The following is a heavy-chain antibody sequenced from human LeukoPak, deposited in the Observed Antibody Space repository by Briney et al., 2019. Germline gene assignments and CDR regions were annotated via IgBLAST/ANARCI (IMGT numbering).Heavy chain of an antibody. Sequence: SGGSLRLSCAASGFTFSSYAMHWVRQAPGKGLEWVSVIYSSGSTYHADSVKGRFTISRDNSKNTLYLQMNSLRAEDTAVYYCARDLTGHDYWGQGTLVTVSS. V-gene: IGHV3-53*01. CDR3: ARDLTGHDY. CDR2: IYSSGST. D-gene: IGHD1-20*01. J-gene: IGHJ4*02. CDR1: GFTFSSYA.